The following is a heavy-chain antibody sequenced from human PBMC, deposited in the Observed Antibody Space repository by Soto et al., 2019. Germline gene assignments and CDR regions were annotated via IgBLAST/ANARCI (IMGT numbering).Heavy chain of an antibody. CDR2: IYYSGST. CDR1: GGSISSSSYY. CDR3: ARTQVLAFWSGYYQGGYFDY. D-gene: IGHD3-3*01. Sequence: QLQLQESGPGLVKPSETLSLTCTVSGGSISSSSYYWGWIRQPPGKGLEWIGSIYYSGSTYYNPSLKSRVTISVDTSKNQLSLKLSSVTAADTAVYYCARTQVLAFWSGYYQGGYFDYLGQGTLVTVSS. J-gene: IGHJ4*02. V-gene: IGHV4-39*01.